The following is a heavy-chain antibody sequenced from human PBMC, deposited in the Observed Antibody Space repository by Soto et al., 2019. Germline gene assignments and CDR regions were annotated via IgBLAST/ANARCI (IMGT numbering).Heavy chain of an antibody. D-gene: IGHD6-13*01. CDR3: AKDSWYFDL. CDR1: VFIFTNFW. J-gene: IGHJ4*02. Sequence: VRLSCEASVFIFTNFWMHWVRQVPGKGLVWVSRIDTSGSSTSYADSVKGRFTISRDNAKNTVSLQMNSLRAEDTGVYYCAKDSWYFDLWSQGSLVTVSS. V-gene: IGHV3-74*01. CDR2: IDTSGSST.